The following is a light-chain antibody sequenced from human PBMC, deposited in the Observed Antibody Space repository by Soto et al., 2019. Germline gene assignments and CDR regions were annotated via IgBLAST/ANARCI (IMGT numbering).Light chain of an antibody. J-gene: IGLJ2*01. Sequence: QPVLTQSPSASASLGASVKLTCTLSSGHSTYAIAWHQHQSERGPRYLMRLNSDGSHSKGDGIPDRFSGSSSGAERYLTISSLQSDDEADYYCQTWGTGIQVFGGGTKLTVL. CDR2: LNSDGSH. V-gene: IGLV4-69*01. CDR3: QTWGTGIQV. CDR1: SGHSTYA.